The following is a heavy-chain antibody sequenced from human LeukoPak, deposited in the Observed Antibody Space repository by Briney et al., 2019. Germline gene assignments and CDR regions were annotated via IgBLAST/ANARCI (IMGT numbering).Heavy chain of an antibody. J-gene: IGHJ4*02. V-gene: IGHV4-39*01. Sequence: SETLSLTCTVSGVSTTNGIYYWAWIGQSPGQGLEWSGSVHNVGSTYYNLSLRSRVTMSIDTSKNQFSLRLNSVTAADTAVYYCARHAEYNSGWHFYLDHWGQGILVTVSS. D-gene: IGHD6-19*01. CDR1: GVSTTNGIYY. CDR2: VHNVGST. CDR3: ARHAEYNSGWHFYLDH.